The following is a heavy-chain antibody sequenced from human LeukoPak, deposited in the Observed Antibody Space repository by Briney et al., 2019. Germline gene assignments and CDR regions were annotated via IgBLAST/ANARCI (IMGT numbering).Heavy chain of an antibody. CDR2: IYHSGST. J-gene: IGHJ4*02. CDR3: ASCGDYFGSRGLFDY. V-gene: IGHV4-4*02. Sequence: PSETLSLTCAVSGGSISSSNWWSWVRQPPGKGLEWIGEIYHSGSTNYNPSLKSRVTISVDKSKNQFSLKLSSVTAADTAVYYCASCGDYFGSRGLFDYWGQGTLVTVSS. D-gene: IGHD2-21*02. CDR1: GGSISSSNW.